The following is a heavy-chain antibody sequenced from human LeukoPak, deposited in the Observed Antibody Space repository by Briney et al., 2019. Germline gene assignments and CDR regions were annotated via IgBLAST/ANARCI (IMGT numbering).Heavy chain of an antibody. V-gene: IGHV4-39*07. Sequence: PSETLSLTCIVSGGSISSSSYYWGWIRQPPGKGLEWIGSIYYSGSTNYNPSLKSRVTISVDTSKNQFSLKLSSVTAADTAVYYCAREAVTSDYWGQGTLVTVSS. CDR2: IYYSGST. CDR3: AREAVTSDY. D-gene: IGHD4-23*01. J-gene: IGHJ4*02. CDR1: GGSISSSSYY.